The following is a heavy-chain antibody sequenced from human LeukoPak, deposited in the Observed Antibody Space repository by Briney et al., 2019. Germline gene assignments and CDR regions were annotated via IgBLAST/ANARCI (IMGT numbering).Heavy chain of an antibody. J-gene: IGHJ4*02. Sequence: GGSLRLSCAASGFTFTNAWMNWVRQAPGKGLEWVGRIKSISAGGTTDYAAPVKGRFTISRDDSKNTLYQQMSSLKAEDTAVYYCTTNYYHGSGTHFDYWGQGTLVTVSS. CDR1: GFTFTNAW. CDR2: IKSISAGGTT. CDR3: TTNYYHGSGTHFDY. D-gene: IGHD3-10*01. V-gene: IGHV3-15*07.